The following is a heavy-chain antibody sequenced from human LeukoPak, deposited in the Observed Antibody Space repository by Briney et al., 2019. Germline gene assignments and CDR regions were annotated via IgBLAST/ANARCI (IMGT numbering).Heavy chain of an antibody. V-gene: IGHV3-48*03. Sequence: GGSLRLSCVASGFTFSTYEMNWVRQAPGQGLEWLSYISTSGTTTHYADSVKGRFTIPRDNAKNSLYLQMNSLRAEDTAVYYCARSSPYYYDSSGHRSYWYFDLWGRGTLVTVSS. CDR3: ARSSPYYYDSSGHRSYWYFDL. CDR1: GFTFSTYE. CDR2: ISTSGTTT. D-gene: IGHD3-22*01. J-gene: IGHJ2*01.